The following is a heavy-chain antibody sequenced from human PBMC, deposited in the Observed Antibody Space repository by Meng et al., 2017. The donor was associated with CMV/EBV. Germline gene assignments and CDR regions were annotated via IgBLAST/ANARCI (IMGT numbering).Heavy chain of an antibody. CDR3: ARAGLLWFGGGFDP. CDR1: GDSVSSNSAA. D-gene: IGHD3-10*01. V-gene: IGHV6-1*01. CDR2: TYYRSKWYN. Sequence: QVQLQQSGPGLVKPSXXLSLTXAISGDSVSSNSAAWNWIRQSPSRGLEWLGRTYYRSKWYNDYAVSVKSRITINPDTSKNQFSLQLNSVTPEDTAVYYCARAGLLWFGGGFDPWGQGTLVTVSS. J-gene: IGHJ5*02.